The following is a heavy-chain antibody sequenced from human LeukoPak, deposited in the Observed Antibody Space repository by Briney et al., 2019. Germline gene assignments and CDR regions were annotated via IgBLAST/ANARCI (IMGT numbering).Heavy chain of an antibody. CDR1: GFIFTNYF. V-gene: IGHV3-7*01. J-gene: IGHJ4*02. Sequence: GGSLRLSCAASGFIFTNYFMSWVRQAPGKGLEWVASIKHDGSEKYYVDSVRGRFTISRDNTMDSLYLQMSSLRAEDTAVYYCATDRGWRTSGYYLYYFEYWGQGTLVTFSS. CDR2: IKHDGSEK. D-gene: IGHD3-3*01. CDR3: ATDRGWRTSGYYLYYFEY.